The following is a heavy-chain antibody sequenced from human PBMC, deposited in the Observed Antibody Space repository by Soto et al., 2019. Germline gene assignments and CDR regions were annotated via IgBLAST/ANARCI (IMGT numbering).Heavy chain of an antibody. V-gene: IGHV3-23*01. CDR3: AKDRRTDSSAYYYVPGTRGY. Sequence: GSLRLSCAASGFTFSSYAMTWVRQAPGKGLEWVSAISGSGGSTYYADSVKGRFTISRDNSKNTLYLQMNSLRAEDTAVYYCAKDRRTDSSAYYYVPGTRGYWGQGTLVTV. CDR1: GFTFSSYA. D-gene: IGHD3-22*01. CDR2: ISGSGGST. J-gene: IGHJ4*02.